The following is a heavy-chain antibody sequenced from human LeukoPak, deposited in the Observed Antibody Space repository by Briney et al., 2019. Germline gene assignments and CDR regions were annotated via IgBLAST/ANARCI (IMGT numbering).Heavy chain of an antibody. V-gene: IGHV3-48*02. Sequence: PGGPPRLSCAASGFTFSSYSMSWVRQAPGKGLEWVSYISSSSSAMYYADSMKGRFTISRDNAKNSLYLQMNNLRDEDTAVYYCARGSGNSFDYWGQGALVTVSS. J-gene: IGHJ4*02. D-gene: IGHD3-10*01. CDR1: GFTFSSYS. CDR2: ISSSSSAM. CDR3: ARGSGNSFDY.